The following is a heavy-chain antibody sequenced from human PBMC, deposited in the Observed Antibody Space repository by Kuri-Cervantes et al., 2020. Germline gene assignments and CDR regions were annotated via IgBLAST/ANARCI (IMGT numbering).Heavy chain of an antibody. CDR2: ISTTGSYM. J-gene: IGHJ4*02. CDR3: VRDSYWCSIN. D-gene: IGHD4/OR15-4a*01. Sequence: AAARFTCSGQNMNSVRQAPGKGLEWVSSISTTGSYMYYSDSVKGRFTISRDNAKNSLYLQMNDLGCEDTAVYYCVRDSYWCSINWGQGTVVTVSS. V-gene: IGHV3-21*01. CDR1: RFTCSGQN.